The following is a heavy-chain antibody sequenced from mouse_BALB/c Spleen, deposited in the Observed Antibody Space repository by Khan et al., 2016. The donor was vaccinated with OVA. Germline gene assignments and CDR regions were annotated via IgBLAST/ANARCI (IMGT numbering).Heavy chain of an antibody. CDR2: ISYSGST. D-gene: IGHD4-1*01. J-gene: IGHJ4*01. CDR3: ASELGRYYALDY. V-gene: IGHV3-2*02. CDR1: GYSITSDYA. Sequence: QLQESGPGLVKPSQSLSLTCTVTGYSITSDYAWNWIRQFPGNKLEWMGYISYSGSTTYNPSLKSRISITRDTSKDQFFLQLKSVTSEDTATYCCASELGRYYALDYWGQGTSVTVSS.